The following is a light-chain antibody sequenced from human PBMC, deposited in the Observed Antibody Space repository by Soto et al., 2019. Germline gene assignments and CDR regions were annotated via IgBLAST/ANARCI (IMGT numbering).Light chain of an antibody. CDR2: EAS. CDR1: HDISTY. V-gene: IGKV1-9*01. Sequence: DIQLTQSPSLLSASVGDRVTITCRASHDISTYLAWYQQKPGKAPKLMIYEASTLQSGVPSRFSGSGSGTEFTLTISGLQPDDFATYYCQHYNSYSEAFGQGTKVDI. CDR3: QHYNSYSEA. J-gene: IGKJ1*01.